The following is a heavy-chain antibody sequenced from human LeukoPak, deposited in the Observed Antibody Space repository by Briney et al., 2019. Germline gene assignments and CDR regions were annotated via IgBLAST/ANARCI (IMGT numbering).Heavy chain of an antibody. J-gene: IGHJ6*03. CDR2: INPNSGGT. CDR1: GYTFTGYY. D-gene: IGHD2-2*01. V-gene: IGHV1-2*02. Sequence: ASVKVSCKASGYTFTGYYMHWVRQAPGQGLEWMGWINPNSGGTNYAQKFQGRVTMTRDTSISTAYMELSRLRSDDTAVYYCARGREDFILVPGTKRKSYYMDVWGKGTTVTVSS. CDR3: ARGREDFILVPGTKRKSYYMDV.